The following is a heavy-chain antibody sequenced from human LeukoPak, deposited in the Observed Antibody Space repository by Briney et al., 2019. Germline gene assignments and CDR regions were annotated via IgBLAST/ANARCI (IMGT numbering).Heavy chain of an antibody. CDR2: IYYSGST. V-gene: IGHV4-59*01. D-gene: IGHD2-2*03. Sequence: SETLSLTCTVSGGSISSYYWSWIRQPPGKGLEWIGYIYYSGSTNYNPSLKSRVTISVDTSNNQFSLKLSSVTAADTAMYYCARFGSCSSSICYGWFDPWGQGTLVTVSS. J-gene: IGHJ5*02. CDR1: GGSISSYY. CDR3: ARFGSCSSSICYGWFDP.